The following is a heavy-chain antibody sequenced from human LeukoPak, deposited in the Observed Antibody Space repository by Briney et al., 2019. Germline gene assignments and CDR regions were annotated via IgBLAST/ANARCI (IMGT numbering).Heavy chain of an antibody. CDR3: ASSRGHYFDY. V-gene: IGHV4-30-4*01. D-gene: IGHD2-15*01. CDR1: GGSINSGDYY. J-gene: IGHJ4*02. CDR2: IYYSGRT. Sequence: KPSETPSLTCSVSGGSINSGDYYWSWIRQPPGKGLEWIGFIYYSGRTYYNPSLTNRVSISVDTSKNQCSLKLTSVSAADTAVYYCASSRGHYFDYWGPGTLVTVSS.